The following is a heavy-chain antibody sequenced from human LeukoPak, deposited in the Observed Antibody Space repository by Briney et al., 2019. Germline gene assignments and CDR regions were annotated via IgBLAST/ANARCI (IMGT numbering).Heavy chain of an antibody. J-gene: IGHJ6*03. CDR1: GDPISGDY. CDR2: IDTSGST. CDR3: ARDTLRYFDWLSMPKVCYYYYYMDV. Sequence: SDTLALMCTVSGDPISGDYWSWIRQPAGKGLEWIGRIDTSGSTNYNPSLKSRVTMSVDTSKNQFSLKLSSVTAADTAVYYCARDTLRYFDWLSMPKVCYYYYYMDVWGKGTTVTVSS. D-gene: IGHD3-9*01. V-gene: IGHV4-4*07.